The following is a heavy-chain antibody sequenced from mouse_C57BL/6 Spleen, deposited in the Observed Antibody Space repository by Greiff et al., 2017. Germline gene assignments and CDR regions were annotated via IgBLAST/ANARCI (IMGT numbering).Heavy chain of an antibody. V-gene: IGHV1-52*01. CDR2: IDPSDSET. CDR3: ARWGTTVVAHYAMDY. CDR1: GYTFTSYW. J-gene: IGHJ4*01. D-gene: IGHD1-1*01. Sequence: QVQLQPPGAELVRPGSSVKLSCKASGYTFTSYWMHWVKQRPIQGLEWIGNIDPSDSETHYNQKFKDKATLTVDKSSSTAYMQLSSLTSEDSAVYYCARWGTTVVAHYAMDYWGQGTSVTVSS.